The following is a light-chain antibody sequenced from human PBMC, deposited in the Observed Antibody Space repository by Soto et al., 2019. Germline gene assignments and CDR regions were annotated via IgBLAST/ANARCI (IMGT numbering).Light chain of an antibody. CDR1: RSDVGGYDF. J-gene: IGLJ1*01. CDR3: SSYTITSYPV. V-gene: IGLV2-14*01. CDR2: EVT. Sequence: QSALTQPASVSGSPGQSITISCPGTRSDVGGYDFVSWYRQYPGQAPKILIYEVTHRPSGVPDRFSGSKSGNTASLTISGLQADDEADYYCSSYTITSYPVFGPGTKLTV.